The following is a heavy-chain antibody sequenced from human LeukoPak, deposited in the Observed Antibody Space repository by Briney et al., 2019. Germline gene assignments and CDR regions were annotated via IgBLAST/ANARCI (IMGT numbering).Heavy chain of an antibody. CDR3: AQDGDVVVPAAIKSLNWFDP. CDR2: ISGSGGST. D-gene: IGHD2-2*02. J-gene: IGHJ5*02. CDR1: GFTFSSYA. V-gene: IGHV3-23*01. Sequence: GGSLRLSCAASGFTFSSYAMSWVRQAPGKGLEWVSAISGSGGSTYYADSVKGRFTISRDNSKNTLYLQMNSLRAEDTAVYYCAQDGDVVVPAAIKSLNWFDPWGQGTLVTVSS.